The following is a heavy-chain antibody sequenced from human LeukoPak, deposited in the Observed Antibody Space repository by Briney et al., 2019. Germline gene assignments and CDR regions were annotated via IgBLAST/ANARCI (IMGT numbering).Heavy chain of an antibody. J-gene: IGHJ4*02. Sequence: GGSLRLSCAASGFTFSSYAMHWVRQAPGKGLEWVAIISYDGSNKYYADSVKGRFTISRDNSKNTLYLQMNSLRAEDTAVYYCARDFSDVIIPAARFDYWGQGTLGTVSS. CDR1: GFTFSSYA. CDR3: ARDFSDVIIPAARFDY. D-gene: IGHD2-2*01. CDR2: ISYDGSNK. V-gene: IGHV3-30-3*01.